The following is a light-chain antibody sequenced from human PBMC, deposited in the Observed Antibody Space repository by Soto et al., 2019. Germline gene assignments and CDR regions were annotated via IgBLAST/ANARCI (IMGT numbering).Light chain of an antibody. CDR2: DVS. Sequence: QSVLTQPASVSGSPGQSITISCTGTSSDVGGYNYVSWYQQHPGKAPKFMIYDVSNRPSGVSNRFSGSKSDNTASLTISGLQAEDEADYYCSSYTTSNTRQIVFGTGTKATVL. CDR3: SSYTTSNTRQIV. CDR1: SSDVGGYNY. J-gene: IGLJ1*01. V-gene: IGLV2-14*01.